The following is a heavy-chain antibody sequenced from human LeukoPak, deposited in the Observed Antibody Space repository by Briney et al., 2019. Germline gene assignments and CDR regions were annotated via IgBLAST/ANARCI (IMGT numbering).Heavy chain of an antibody. CDR2: IYYSGST. Sequence: SETLSLTCTVSGGSISSYYWSWIRQPPGKGLEWIGYIYYSGSTNYNPSLKSRVTISVDTSKNQFSLKLSSVTAADTAVYYCATLLGVEYDFWGQGTLVTVSS. D-gene: IGHD2/OR15-2a*01. J-gene: IGHJ4*02. CDR1: GGSISSYY. CDR3: ATLLGVEYDF. V-gene: IGHV4-59*01.